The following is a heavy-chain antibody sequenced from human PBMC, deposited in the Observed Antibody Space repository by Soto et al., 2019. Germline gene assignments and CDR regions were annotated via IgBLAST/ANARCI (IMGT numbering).Heavy chain of an antibody. CDR2: ISTSSSYT. Sequence: QVQLVESGGGLVKPGGSLRLSCVASGFTFSDHYMTWIRQAPGKGLEWFSYISTSSSYTNYADSVKGRFTISRDNAMNSLYLQMNSLRAEDTAVYYGARLRLTGYFDYWGQGTLVTVSS. V-gene: IGHV3-11*05. CDR3: ARLRLTGYFDY. CDR1: GFTFSDHY. J-gene: IGHJ4*02.